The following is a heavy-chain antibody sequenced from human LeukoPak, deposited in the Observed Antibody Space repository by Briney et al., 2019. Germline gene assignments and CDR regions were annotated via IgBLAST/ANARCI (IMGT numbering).Heavy chain of an antibody. CDR3: AREGSIAAPFDY. D-gene: IGHD6-6*01. J-gene: IGHJ4*02. CDR2: ISSSSSYI. V-gene: IGHV3-21*01. Sequence: PGGSLRLSCAASGFTFSSYAMHWVRQAPGKGLEWVSSISSSSSYIYYADSVKGRFTISRDNAKNSLYLQMNSLRAEDTAVYYCAREGSIAAPFDYWGQGTLVTVSS. CDR1: GFTFSSYA.